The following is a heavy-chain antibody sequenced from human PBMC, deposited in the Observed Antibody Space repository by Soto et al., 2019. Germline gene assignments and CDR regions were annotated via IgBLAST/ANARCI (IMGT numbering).Heavy chain of an antibody. J-gene: IGHJ6*02. Sequence: SETLSLTCTVSGGSVSSNSYSWGWIRQSPGKGLEWIGTIYSSENTYYNPSLLSRVTISVDTSKNEFSLRLSSVTAADTAVYYCARLNGYCVSTNCHGYYGMYVWSQRTTVTVSS. V-gene: IGHV4-39*01. CDR2: IYSSENT. D-gene: IGHD2-2*03. CDR3: ARLNGYCVSTNCHGYYGMYV. CDR1: GGSVSSNSYS.